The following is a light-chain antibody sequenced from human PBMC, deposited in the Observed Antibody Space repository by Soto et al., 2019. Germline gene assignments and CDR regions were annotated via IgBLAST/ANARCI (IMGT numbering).Light chain of an antibody. CDR2: DVN. CDR3: SSYTSSSTLVV. V-gene: IGLV2-8*01. J-gene: IGLJ2*01. Sequence: QSALTQPPSASGSPGQSVTISCTGTSSDIGAYDYVSWFQQHPGKAPKLIIYDVNKRPSGVPDRFSASKSGTTASLTVSGLQAEDEADYYCSSYTSSSTLVVFGGGTKLTVL. CDR1: SSDIGAYDY.